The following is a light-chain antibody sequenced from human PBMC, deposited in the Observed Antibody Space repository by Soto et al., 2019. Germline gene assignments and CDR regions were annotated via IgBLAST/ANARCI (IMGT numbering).Light chain of an antibody. J-gene: IGLJ3*02. CDR1: SSNIGSNT. V-gene: IGLV1-44*01. Sequence: QSVLTQPPSASGTPGQRVTISCSGSSSNIGSNTVNWYQQLPGTAPKLLIYSNNQRPSGVPDRFSGSKSGTSASLAISGIQSEDEADYYCAAWDDSLNGQVFGGGTKVTVL. CDR2: SNN. CDR3: AAWDDSLNGQV.